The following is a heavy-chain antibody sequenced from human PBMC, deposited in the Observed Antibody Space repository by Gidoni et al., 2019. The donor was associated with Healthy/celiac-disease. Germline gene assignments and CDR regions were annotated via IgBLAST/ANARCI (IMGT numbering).Heavy chain of an antibody. CDR3: AKDEIGPIGSSGWSQRGNYFDY. CDR2: ISGSGGST. CDR1: GFTFSSYA. V-gene: IGHV3-23*01. D-gene: IGHD6-19*01. J-gene: IGHJ4*02. Sequence: EVQLLESGGGLVQPGGSLRLSCAASGFTFSSYAMSWVRQAPGKGLEGVSAISGSGGSTYYADSVKGRFTISRANSKNTLYLQMNSLRAEDTAVYYCAKDEIGPIGSSGWSQRGNYFDYWGQGTLVTVSS.